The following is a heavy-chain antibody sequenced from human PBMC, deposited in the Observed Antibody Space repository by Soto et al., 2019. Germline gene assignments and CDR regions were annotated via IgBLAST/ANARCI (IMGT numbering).Heavy chain of an antibody. CDR2: ISSSSSYI. V-gene: IGHV3-21*01. CDR1: GFTFSSYS. D-gene: IGHD1-7*01. CDR3: ARDGITGNTLFDY. J-gene: IGHJ4*02. Sequence: PGGSLRLSCAASGFTFSSYSMNWVRQAPGKGLEWVSSISSSSSYIYYADSVKGRFTISRDNAKNSLYLQMNSLRAEDTAVYYCARDGITGNTLFDYWRQGTLVTVSS.